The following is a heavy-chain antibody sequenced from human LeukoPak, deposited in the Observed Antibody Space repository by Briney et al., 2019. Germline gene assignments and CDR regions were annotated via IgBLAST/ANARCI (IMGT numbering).Heavy chain of an antibody. V-gene: IGHV1-8*03. Sequence: GASVKVSCKASGYTFTSYDINWVRQATGQGLEWMGWMNPNSGNTGYAQKFQGRVTITRNTSISTAYMELSSLRSDDTAVYYCARVPAGDDAFDIWGQGTVVTVSS. CDR2: MNPNSGNT. CDR1: GYTFTSYD. CDR3: ARVPAGDDAFDI. J-gene: IGHJ3*02. D-gene: IGHD3-10*01.